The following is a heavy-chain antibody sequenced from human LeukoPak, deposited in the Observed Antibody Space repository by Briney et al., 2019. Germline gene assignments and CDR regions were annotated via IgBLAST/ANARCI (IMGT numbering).Heavy chain of an antibody. V-gene: IGHV4-34*01. Sequence: SETLSLTCAVYGGSFSGYYWSWIRQPPGKGLEWIGEINHSGSTNYNPSLKSRVTISVDTSKNQFSLKLSSVTAADTAVYYCARDDEHIVVVNWGQGTLVTVSS. CDR3: ARDDEHIVVVN. CDR1: GGSFSGYY. CDR2: INHSGST. J-gene: IGHJ4*02. D-gene: IGHD2-21*01.